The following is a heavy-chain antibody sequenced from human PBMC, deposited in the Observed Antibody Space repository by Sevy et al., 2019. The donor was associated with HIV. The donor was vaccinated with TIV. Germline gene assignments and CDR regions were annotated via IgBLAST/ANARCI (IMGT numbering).Heavy chain of an antibody. CDR2: INPDSGGP. CDR3: VRDDRDGYFEY. Sequence: GPSVKVSCKASGYTFTGYYMHWRRQAPGQGLEWMGWINPDSGGPTYAPKFQGRVTLTRDTSISTAYMELSRLKSDDTAVYYCVRDDRDGYFEYWGQGTLVTVSS. CDR1: GYTFTGYY. J-gene: IGHJ4*02. V-gene: IGHV1-2*02.